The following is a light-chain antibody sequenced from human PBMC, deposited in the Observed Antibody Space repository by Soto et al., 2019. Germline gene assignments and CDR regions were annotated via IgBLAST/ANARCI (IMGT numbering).Light chain of an antibody. Sequence: EIQMTQSPSSLSASVGDRVTITCRASQGISNYLAWYQQKPGKVPKLLIYAASTLQSGVPSRFSGSGSGTDFTLTISSPQPEDVATYYCQKYNSALRTFGQGTKVDIK. J-gene: IGKJ1*01. CDR3: QKYNSALRT. V-gene: IGKV1-27*01. CDR1: QGISNY. CDR2: AAS.